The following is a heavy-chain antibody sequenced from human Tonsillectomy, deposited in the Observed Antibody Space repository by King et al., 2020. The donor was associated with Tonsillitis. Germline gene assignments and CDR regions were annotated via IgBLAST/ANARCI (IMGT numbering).Heavy chain of an antibody. J-gene: IGHJ4*02. CDR3: ARDAVPTYYYDSSGYYFLDY. D-gene: IGHD3-22*01. CDR2: ISSSSSYI. CDR1: GFTFSSYS. V-gene: IGHV3-21*01. Sequence: VQLVESGGGLVKPGGSLRLSCAASGFTFSSYSMNWVRQAPGKGLEWVSSISSSSSYIYYADSVKGRFTISRDNAKNSLYLQMNSLRAEDTAVYYCARDAVPTYYYDSSGYYFLDYWGQGTLVTVSS.